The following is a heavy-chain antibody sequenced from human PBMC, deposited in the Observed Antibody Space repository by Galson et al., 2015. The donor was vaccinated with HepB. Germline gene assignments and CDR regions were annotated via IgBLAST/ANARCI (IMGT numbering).Heavy chain of an antibody. CDR2: IIPTLGTA. CDR3: ARGSLTGYPHDAYYYGIDF. Sequence: SVKVSCKASGGTFRDYGISWVRQAPGQGLEWMGGIIPTLGTANYPQKFQDRVTIIADKSTSTVYMELTSLRSEDTAVYYCARGSLTGYPHDAYYYGIDFWGQGTTVTVSS. J-gene: IGHJ6*02. CDR1: GGTFRDYG. V-gene: IGHV1-69*10. D-gene: IGHD3-9*01.